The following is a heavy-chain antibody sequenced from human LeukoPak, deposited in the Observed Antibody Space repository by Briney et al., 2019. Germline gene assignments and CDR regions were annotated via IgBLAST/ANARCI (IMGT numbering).Heavy chain of an antibody. CDR3: AKFYGIYPDYYYYYMDV. J-gene: IGHJ6*03. V-gene: IGHV3-23*01. D-gene: IGHD2/OR15-2a*01. CDR2: ISGSGGST. CDR1: GFTFSSYA. Sequence: GGSLRLSCAASGFTFSSYAMSWVRQAPGKGLEWVSAISGSGGSTYYADSVKGRFTISRDNSKNTLYLQMNSLRAEDTAVYYCAKFYGIYPDYYYYYMDVWGKGTTVTVSS.